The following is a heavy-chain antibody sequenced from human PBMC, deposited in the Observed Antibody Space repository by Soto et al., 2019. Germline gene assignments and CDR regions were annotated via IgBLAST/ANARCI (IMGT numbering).Heavy chain of an antibody. CDR1: GGTFSSYT. CDR2: IIPILGIA. D-gene: IGHD2-21*02. J-gene: IGHJ3*02. Sequence: ASVKVSCKASGGTFSSYTISWVRQAPGQGLEWMGRIIPILGIANYAQKFQGRVTITADKSTSTAYMELSSLRSEDTAVYYCARDTVEGCGGDCYDAFDIWGQGTMVTVSS. V-gene: IGHV1-69*04. CDR3: ARDTVEGCGGDCYDAFDI.